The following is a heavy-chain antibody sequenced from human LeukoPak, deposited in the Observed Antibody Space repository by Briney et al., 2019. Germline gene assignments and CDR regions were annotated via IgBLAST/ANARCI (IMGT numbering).Heavy chain of an antibody. D-gene: IGHD6-13*01. Sequence: GGSLRLSCAASGFTFRNYWMSWVRQVPGKGLEWVVNINEGGNEKNYVDSVKGRFTASRDNAQNSLYLQMNSLRVEDTAVYYCARHPNSNWDYWGQGTLVSVSS. CDR2: INEGGNEK. CDR3: ARHPNSNWDY. V-gene: IGHV3-7*03. CDR1: GFTFRNYW. J-gene: IGHJ4*02.